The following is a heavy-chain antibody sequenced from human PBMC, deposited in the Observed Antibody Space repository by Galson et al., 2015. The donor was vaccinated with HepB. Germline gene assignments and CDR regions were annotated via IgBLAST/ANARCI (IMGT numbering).Heavy chain of an antibody. V-gene: IGHV1-18*01. Sequence: SVKVSCKASGYTFTTYGISWVRQAPGQGLEWMGWISAYTSNTNNAQKFQGRVAMTTDTATSTVYMELRSLRSDDTAVYYCARDGPQDYYDSTGYYYFDYWGQGTPVTVSS. CDR3: ARDGPQDYYDSTGYYYFDY. CDR1: GYTFTTYG. D-gene: IGHD3-22*01. J-gene: IGHJ4*02. CDR2: ISAYTSNT.